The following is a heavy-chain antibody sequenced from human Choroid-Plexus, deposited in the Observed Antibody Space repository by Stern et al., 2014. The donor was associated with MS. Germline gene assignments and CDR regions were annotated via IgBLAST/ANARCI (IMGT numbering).Heavy chain of an antibody. D-gene: IGHD2/OR15-2a*01. CDR2: VSYDGSNK. J-gene: IGHJ5*02. CDR3: AKDRQYLTYFFDH. V-gene: IGHV3-30*18. CDR1: GFTFGSCA. Sequence: QMQLVQSGGGVVQPGRPLRLSCVASGFTFGSCAMHWVRQAPGQGPEWVAGVSYDGSNKYYADSVKGRFTISRDNSQNTLYMQMSSLRPEDTAVYYCAKDRQYLTYFFDHWGQGSLVTVSS.